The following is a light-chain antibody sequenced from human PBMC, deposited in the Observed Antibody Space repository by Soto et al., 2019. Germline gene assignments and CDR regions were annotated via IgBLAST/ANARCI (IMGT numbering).Light chain of an antibody. V-gene: IGLV1-40*01. CDR3: QSYDSSLSGSIV. Sequence: QLVLTQPLSVSGAPGQRVTISCTGSSSNIGAGYDVHWYQHLPGTAPKLLIYGSSNRPSGVPDRFSGSKSGTSASLAITGLQAEDEADYYCQSYDSSLSGSIVFGTGTKVTVL. J-gene: IGLJ1*01. CDR1: SSNIGAGYD. CDR2: GSS.